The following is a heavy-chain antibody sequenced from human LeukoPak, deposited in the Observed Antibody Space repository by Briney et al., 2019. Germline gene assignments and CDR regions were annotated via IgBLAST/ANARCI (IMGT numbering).Heavy chain of an antibody. CDR1: DDSFSSHY. V-gene: IGHV4-59*11. CDR3: ARDLVTVTKGFDI. CDR2: ISYIGST. D-gene: IGHD4-17*01. J-gene: IGHJ3*02. Sequence: PSETLSLTCAVSDDSFSSHYWTWIRQPPGKGLEWIGYISYIGSTNYNPSLRSRVTISIDTSKNQFSLKLSSVTAADTAVYYCARDLVTVTKGFDIWGQGTMVSVSS.